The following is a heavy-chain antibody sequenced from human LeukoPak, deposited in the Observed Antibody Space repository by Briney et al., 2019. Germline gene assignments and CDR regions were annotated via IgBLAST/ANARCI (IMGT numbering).Heavy chain of an antibody. CDR3: ARDRGWLTFDY. V-gene: IGHV3-7*01. D-gene: IGHD5-24*01. J-gene: IGHJ4*02. CDR2: IKEDGSDK. CDR1: GFTFSTYW. Sequence: SGGSLRLSCAASGFTFSTYWMTWVRQAPGKGLEWVANIKEDGSDKYYVDSVKGRFTISRDNAKNSLYLQMNGLRAEDTAVYYCARDRGWLTFDYWGQGILVTVSS.